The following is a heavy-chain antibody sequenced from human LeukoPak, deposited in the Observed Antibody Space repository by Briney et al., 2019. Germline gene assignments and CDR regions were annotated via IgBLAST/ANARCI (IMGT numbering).Heavy chain of an antibody. CDR3: AKDRDEYGNDC. J-gene: IGHJ4*02. CDR2: IRADGSSI. D-gene: IGHD4-11*01. V-gene: IGHV3-30*02. CDR1: GFSFSDFG. Sequence: GGSLRLSCAASGFSFSDFGMHWIRQAPGKGLEWVTLIRADGSSIYYADSVKGRFTISRDNSRNTLYLQMNSLRVEDTAVYYCAKDRDEYGNDCWGQGILVTVST.